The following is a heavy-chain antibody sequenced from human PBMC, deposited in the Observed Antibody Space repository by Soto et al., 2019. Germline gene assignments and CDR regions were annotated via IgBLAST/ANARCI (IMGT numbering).Heavy chain of an antibody. CDR1: GFTFSDYY. Sequence: GGSLRLSCAASGFTFSDYYMSWIRQAPGKGLEWVSYISSSGSTIYYADSVKGRFTISRDNAKNSLYLQMNSLRAEDTAVYYCARANVDTSVVNEYYFDYWGQGTLVTVSS. V-gene: IGHV3-11*04. J-gene: IGHJ4*02. CDR2: ISSSGSTI. CDR3: ARANVDTSVVNEYYFDY. D-gene: IGHD5-18*01.